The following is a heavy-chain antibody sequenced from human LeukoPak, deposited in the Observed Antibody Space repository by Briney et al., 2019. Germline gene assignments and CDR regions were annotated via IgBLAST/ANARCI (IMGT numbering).Heavy chain of an antibody. CDR3: ARLRRRSLAAAGTGGNFDY. V-gene: IGHV4-61*02. J-gene: IGHJ4*02. CDR1: GGSISSGSYY. D-gene: IGHD6-13*01. Sequence: SETLSLTCTVSGGSISSGSYYWSWIRQPAGKGLEWIGRIYTSGSTNYNPSLKSRVTISVDTSKNQFSLKLSSVTAADTAVYYCARLRRRSLAAAGTGGNFDYWGQGTLVTVSS. CDR2: IYTSGST.